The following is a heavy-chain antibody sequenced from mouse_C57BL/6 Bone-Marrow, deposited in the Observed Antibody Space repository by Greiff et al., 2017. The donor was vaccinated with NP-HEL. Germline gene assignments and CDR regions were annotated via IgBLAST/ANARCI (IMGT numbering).Heavy chain of an antibody. D-gene: IGHD2-12*01. V-gene: IGHV1-52*01. Sequence: QVQLQQPGAELVRPGSSVKLSCKASGYTFTSYWMHWVKQRPIQGLEWIGNIDPSGSGTNYNQKFKDKATLTVDKSSSTAYMQLSSLTSEDSAVYDGARWGSYEAPYYYAMDYWGQGTSVTVAS. J-gene: IGHJ4*01. CDR3: ARWGSYEAPYYYAMDY. CDR1: GYTFTSYW. CDR2: IDPSGSGT.